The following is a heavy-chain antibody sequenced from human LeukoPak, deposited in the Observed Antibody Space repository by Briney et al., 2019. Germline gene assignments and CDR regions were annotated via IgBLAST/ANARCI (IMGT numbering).Heavy chain of an antibody. J-gene: IGHJ3*02. D-gene: IGHD3-22*01. Sequence: PSETLSLTCAVSSGSISSSSYYWGWIHQPPGKGLEWIGSIYYSGSTYYNPSLKSRVTLSVDTSKNQFSLKLRSVTAADTAVYYCARQERGYDGSGHRAFDIWGQGTMVTISS. CDR3: ARQERGYDGSGHRAFDI. CDR1: SGSISSSSYY. V-gene: IGHV4-39*01. CDR2: IYYSGST.